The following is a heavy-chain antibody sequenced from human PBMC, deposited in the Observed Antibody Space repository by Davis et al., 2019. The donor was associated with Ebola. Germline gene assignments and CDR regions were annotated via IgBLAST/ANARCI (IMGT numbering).Heavy chain of an antibody. CDR3: ARLRGYCSSTNCYYYYDMDV. D-gene: IGHD2-2*01. CDR1: GGSISSSSYY. J-gene: IGHJ6*02. Sequence: SETLSLTCTVSGGSISSSSYYWGWIRQPPGKGLEWIGSIYYSGSTYYNPSLKSRVTISVDTSKNQFSLKLSSVTAADTAVYYCARLRGYCSSTNCYYYYDMDVWGQGTTVTVSS. CDR2: IYYSGST. V-gene: IGHV4-39*07.